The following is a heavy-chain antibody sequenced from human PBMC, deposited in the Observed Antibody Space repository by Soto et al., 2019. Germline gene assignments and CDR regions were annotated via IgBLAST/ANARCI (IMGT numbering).Heavy chain of an antibody. J-gene: IGHJ4*02. D-gene: IGHD6-19*01. CDR2: IWYDGSNK. CDR1: GFTFSSYG. CDR3: ARDHSSGWYLDY. Sequence: QVQLVESGGGVVQPGRSLRLSCAASGFTFSSYGMHWVRQAPGKGLEWVAVIWYDGSNKYYADSVKGRFTISRDNSKNALYLQMNILRAEDTAVYYCARDHSSGWYLDYWGQGTMVTVSS. V-gene: IGHV3-33*01.